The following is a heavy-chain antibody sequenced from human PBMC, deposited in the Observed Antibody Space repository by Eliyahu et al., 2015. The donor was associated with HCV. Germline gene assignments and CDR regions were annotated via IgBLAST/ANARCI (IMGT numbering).Heavy chain of an antibody. Sequence: QVQLEESGGGVVRPGGXLRLTXEAXGXGLQWPAKGLEWLAVISFDGRHKFYGDSVKGRFTISRDNLKNTLYLQMDDLRLEDTALYSCAKGATTYHYVSKIYYPYFFEDRGPGTQVTVSS. J-gene: IGHJ4*02. V-gene: IGHV3-30*18. CDR3: AKGATTYHYVSKIYYPYFFED. CDR1: GXG. D-gene: IGHD3-10*01. CDR2: ISFDGRHK.